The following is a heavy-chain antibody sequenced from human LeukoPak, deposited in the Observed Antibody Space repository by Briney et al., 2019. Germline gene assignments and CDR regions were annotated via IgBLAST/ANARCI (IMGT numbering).Heavy chain of an antibody. V-gene: IGHV3-7*03. D-gene: IGHD2-2*01. J-gene: IGHJ6*04. CDR2: IKEDGSEK. Sequence: GGSLGLSCAASGFIFSSYWMSWVRQAPGKGLEWVANIKEDGSEKYYVDSVKGRFTISRDNAKNSLYLQTNSLRAEDTAVYYCVRRALRYCSSTSCPAQYYGVDVWGKGTTVTVSS. CDR3: VRRALRYCSSTSCPAQYYGVDV. CDR1: GFIFSSYW.